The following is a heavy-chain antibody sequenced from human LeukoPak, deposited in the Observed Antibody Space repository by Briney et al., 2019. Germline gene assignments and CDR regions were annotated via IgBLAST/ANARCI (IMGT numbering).Heavy chain of an antibody. CDR3: ARIGCSGGNCNPYHYYDMDV. D-gene: IGHD2-15*01. CDR1: GFTFSGYG. CDR2: IWYDGSIK. J-gene: IGHJ6*02. V-gene: IGHV3-33*01. Sequence: PGRSLRLSCAASGFTFSGYGMHWVRQAPGKGLEWVAIIWYDGSIKYYTDSVKGRFTISRDNSKNTMYLQMNSLRVEDTAVYYCARIGCSGGNCNPYHYYDMDVWGQGTTVTVSS.